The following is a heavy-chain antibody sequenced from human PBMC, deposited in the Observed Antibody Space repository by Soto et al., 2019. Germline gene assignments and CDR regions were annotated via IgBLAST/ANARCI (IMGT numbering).Heavy chain of an antibody. CDR1: GFSLSNAGLG. CDR3: ASTYSASWYWFDP. CDR2: IFSNDEK. J-gene: IGHJ5*02. V-gene: IGHV2-26*04. D-gene: IGHD6-13*01. Sequence: GSGPTLVNPTETLTLTCTVSGFSLSNAGLGVSWIRQPPGKALEWLAHIFSNDEKSYSTSLKSRLTISKDTSKSQVVLTMTNMDPVDTATYYCASTYSASWYWFDPRGQGTLVTVSS.